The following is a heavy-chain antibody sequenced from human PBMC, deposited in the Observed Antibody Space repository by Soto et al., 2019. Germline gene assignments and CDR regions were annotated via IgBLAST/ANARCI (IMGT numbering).Heavy chain of an antibody. Sequence: GGSLRLSCAASGFTFRSFTMNWVRQAPGKGLEWVSTISSNSAYISYTDALRGRFTISRDNAKNSLHLQVNSLRAEDTAVYYCTRDASRDSSARGWFDPWGPGTLVTVSS. J-gene: IGHJ5*02. CDR1: GFTFRSFT. CDR2: ISSNSAYI. V-gene: IGHV3-21*01. CDR3: TRDASRDSSARGWFDP. D-gene: IGHD6-13*01.